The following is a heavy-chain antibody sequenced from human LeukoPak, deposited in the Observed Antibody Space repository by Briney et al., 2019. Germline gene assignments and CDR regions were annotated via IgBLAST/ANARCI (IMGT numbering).Heavy chain of an antibody. V-gene: IGHV4-4*07. Sequence: SETLSLTCTVSGCSISSYYWSWIRQPAGKGLEWIGRIYTSGSTNYNPSLKSRVTMSVDTSKNQFSLKLRSVTAADKAVYYCGRDLDYWGQGTLVTVSS. CDR3: GRDLDY. J-gene: IGHJ4*02. CDR1: GCSISSYY. CDR2: IYTSGST.